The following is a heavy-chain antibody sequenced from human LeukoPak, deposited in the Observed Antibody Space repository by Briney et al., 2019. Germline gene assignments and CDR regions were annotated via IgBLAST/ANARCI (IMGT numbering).Heavy chain of an antibody. CDR1: GFTFSSYS. D-gene: IGHD1-26*01. V-gene: IGHV3-21*04. CDR3: AKVKSGSYFDY. J-gene: IGHJ4*02. Sequence: PGGSLRLSCAASGFTFSSYSMNWVRQAPGKGLEWVSSISSSSSYIYYADSVKGRFTISRDNSKNTLYLQMNSLRAEDTAVFYCAKVKSGSYFDYWGQGTLVTVSS. CDR2: ISSSSSYI.